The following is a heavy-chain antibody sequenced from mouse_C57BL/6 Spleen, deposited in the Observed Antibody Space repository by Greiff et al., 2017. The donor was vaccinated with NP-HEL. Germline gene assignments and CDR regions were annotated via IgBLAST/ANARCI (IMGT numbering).Heavy chain of an antibody. J-gene: IGHJ4*01. Sequence: VQLQQPGAELVRPGSSVKLSCKASGYTFTSYWMHWVKQRPIQGLEWIGNIDPSDSDTHYNQKFKDKATLTVDKASSTAYMQLSSLTSEDSAVYFCASGPGCAMDYWGQGTSVTVSS. D-gene: IGHD3-3*01. CDR3: ASGPGCAMDY. CDR1: GYTFTSYW. CDR2: IDPSDSDT. V-gene: IGHV1-52*01.